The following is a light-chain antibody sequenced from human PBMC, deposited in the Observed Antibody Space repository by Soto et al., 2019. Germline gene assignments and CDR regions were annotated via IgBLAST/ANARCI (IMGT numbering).Light chain of an antibody. Sequence: QSVLTQPPSLSWAPGQRVTISCTVSSSNIGAGYDVHWYQQLPGTAPKLLIYGNSNRPSGVPDRVSGSKSGTSASLAITGLQAEDEADYYCQSYDSRLSGYVFGTGTKVTVL. CDR1: SSNIGAGYD. CDR3: QSYDSRLSGYV. J-gene: IGLJ1*01. CDR2: GNS. V-gene: IGLV1-40*01.